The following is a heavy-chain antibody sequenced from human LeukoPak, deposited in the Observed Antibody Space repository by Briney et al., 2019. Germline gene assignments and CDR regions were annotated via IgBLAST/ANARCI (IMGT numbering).Heavy chain of an antibody. CDR2: VNHSGST. Sequence: SETLSLTCAVYGGSFSGYYWSWIRQPPGKGLEWIGEVNHSGSTDYNPSLKSRVTVSVDTSKNQFSLKLSSVTAADTAVYYCARGLSSSGWSPFDYWGQGTLVTVSS. CDR3: ARGLSSSGWSPFDY. V-gene: IGHV4-34*01. J-gene: IGHJ4*02. D-gene: IGHD6-19*01. CDR1: GGSFSGYY.